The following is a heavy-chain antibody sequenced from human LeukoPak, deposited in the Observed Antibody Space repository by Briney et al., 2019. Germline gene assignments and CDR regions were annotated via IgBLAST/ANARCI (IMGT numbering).Heavy chain of an antibody. D-gene: IGHD3-22*01. Sequence: KPSETLSLTCTVSGGSISSSSYYWGWIRQPPGKGLEWIGSIYYSGSTYYNPSLKSRVTMSVDTSKNQFSLKLSSVTAADTAVYYCARHYDSRLFDYWGQGTLVTVSS. CDR2: IYYSGST. V-gene: IGHV4-39*01. J-gene: IGHJ4*02. CDR1: GGSISSSSYY. CDR3: ARHYDSRLFDY.